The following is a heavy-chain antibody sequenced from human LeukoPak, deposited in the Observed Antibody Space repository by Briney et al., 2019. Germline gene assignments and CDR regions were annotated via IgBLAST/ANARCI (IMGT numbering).Heavy chain of an antibody. CDR2: SSGSDGST. Sequence: GGSLRLSCAASGFTFSSYAMSWVRQPPGKGLEWVSASSGSDGSTHYADSVKGRFTISRDNSKNTLYLQMNSLRAEDTAVYYCAKGEGSGWSGDAFDIWGQGTMVTVS. CDR1: GFTFSSYA. D-gene: IGHD6-19*01. CDR3: AKGEGSGWSGDAFDI. J-gene: IGHJ3*02. V-gene: IGHV3-23*01.